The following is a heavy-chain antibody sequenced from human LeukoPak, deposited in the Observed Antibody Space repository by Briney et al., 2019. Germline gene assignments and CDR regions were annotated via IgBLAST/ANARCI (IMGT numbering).Heavy chain of an antibody. J-gene: IGHJ4*02. V-gene: IGHV3-23*01. CDR3: AKSGGNVKGY. D-gene: IGHD4-23*01. CDR2: TSGSGGST. Sequence: GGSLRLSCAASGFTFSNYGMNWVRQAPGKGLEWVSATSGSGGSTYYADSVKGRFTISRDNSKNTLYLQMNNLRAEDTAVYYCAKSGGNVKGYWGQGTLVTVSS. CDR1: GFTFSNYG.